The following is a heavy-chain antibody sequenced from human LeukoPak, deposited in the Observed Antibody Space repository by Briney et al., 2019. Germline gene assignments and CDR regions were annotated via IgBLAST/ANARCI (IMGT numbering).Heavy chain of an antibody. CDR2: INPNSGGT. Sequence: ASVKVSCKASGYTFTGYYMHWVRQAPGQGLEWMGWINPNSGGTNYAQKFQGRVTMTRDTSISTAYMELSRLRPDDTAVYYCARGPLWFGESVYGMDVWGQGTTVTVSS. D-gene: IGHD3-10*01. J-gene: IGHJ6*02. CDR1: GYTFTGYY. V-gene: IGHV1-2*02. CDR3: ARGPLWFGESVYGMDV.